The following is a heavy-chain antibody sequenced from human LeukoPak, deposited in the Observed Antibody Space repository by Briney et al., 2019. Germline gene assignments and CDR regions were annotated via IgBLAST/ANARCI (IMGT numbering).Heavy chain of an antibody. CDR3: ASSSIAARDYYYYYGMDV. CDR2: IYTSGST. D-gene: IGHD6-6*01. CDR1: GGSISSYY. V-gene: IGHV4-4*09. J-gene: IGHJ6*02. Sequence: SETLSLTCTVSGGSISSYYWSWIRQPPGKGLEWIGYIYTSGSTNYNPSLKSRVTISVDTSKNQFSLKLSSVTAADTAVYYCASSSIAARDYYYYYGMDVWGQGTTVTVSS.